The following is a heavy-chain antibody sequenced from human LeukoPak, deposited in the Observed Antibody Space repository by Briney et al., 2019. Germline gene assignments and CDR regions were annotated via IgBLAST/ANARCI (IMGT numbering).Heavy chain of an antibody. CDR1: GFTFSGYS. D-gene: IGHD4-23*01. Sequence: GGSLRLSCAASGFTFSGYSMHWVRQAPGKGLEWVSSISSSSSYIYYADSVKGRFTISRDNAKNSLYLQMNSLRAEDTAVYYCARRTMTTVVKSFVYWGEGTLVTVSP. J-gene: IGHJ4*02. CDR3: ARRTMTTVVKSFVY. V-gene: IGHV3-21*01. CDR2: ISSSSSYI.